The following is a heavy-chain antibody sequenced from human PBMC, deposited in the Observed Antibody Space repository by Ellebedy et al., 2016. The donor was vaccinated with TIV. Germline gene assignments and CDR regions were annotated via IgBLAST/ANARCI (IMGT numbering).Heavy chain of an antibody. D-gene: IGHD2-21*01. Sequence: PGGSLRLSCAASGFTFSNYAMSWVRQAPGKGLQWVAGISGSGGSTYYAESGKGRFTISRDTSKNTVYLQMNSLKGEDTAVYYCARCVVAHTAFDIWGQGTMVTVSS. CDR2: ISGSGGST. CDR1: GFTFSNYA. V-gene: IGHV3-23*01. J-gene: IGHJ3*02. CDR3: ARCVVAHTAFDI.